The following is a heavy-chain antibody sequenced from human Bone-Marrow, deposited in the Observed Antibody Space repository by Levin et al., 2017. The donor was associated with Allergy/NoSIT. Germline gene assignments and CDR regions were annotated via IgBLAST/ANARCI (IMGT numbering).Heavy chain of an antibody. D-gene: IGHD3-10*01. CDR2: ISSSSSTI. CDR1: GFTFSSYS. V-gene: IGHV3-48*02. J-gene: IGHJ5*02. CDR3: ARDSDYYGSGSENGGYWFDP. Sequence: GESLKISCAASGFTFSSYSMNWVRQAPGKGLEWVSYISSSSSTIYYADSVKGRFTISRDNAKNSLYLQMNSLRDEDTAVYYCARDSDYYGSGSENGGYWFDPWGQGTLVTVSS.